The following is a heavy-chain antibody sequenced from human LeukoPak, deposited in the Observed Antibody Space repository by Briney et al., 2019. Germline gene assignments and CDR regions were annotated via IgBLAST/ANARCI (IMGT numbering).Heavy chain of an antibody. CDR1: GFTFSSYA. J-gene: IGHJ4*02. D-gene: IGHD3-10*01. V-gene: IGHV3-30-3*01. Sequence: GGSLRLSCAASGFTFSSYAMHWVRQAPGKGLEWVAVISYDGSNKYYADSVKGRFTISRDNSKNTLYLQMSSLRAEDTAVYYCARDLGDGFPDYWGQGTLVTVSS. CDR3: ARDLGDGFPDY. CDR2: ISYDGSNK.